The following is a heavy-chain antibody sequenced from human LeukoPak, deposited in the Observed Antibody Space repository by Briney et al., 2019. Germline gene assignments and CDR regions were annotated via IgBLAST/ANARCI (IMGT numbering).Heavy chain of an antibody. J-gene: IGHJ3*02. CDR2: IYHSGST. D-gene: IGHD3-10*01. CDR3: ARVIFYGSGSYIGEDAFDI. V-gene: IGHV4-38-2*02. Sequence: SETLSLTCTVSGYSISSGYYWGWIRQPPGKGLEWIGSIYHSGSTYYNPSLKSRVTISVDTSKNQFSLKLSSVTAADTAVYYCARVIFYGSGSYIGEDAFDIWGQGTMVTVSS. CDR1: GYSISSGYY.